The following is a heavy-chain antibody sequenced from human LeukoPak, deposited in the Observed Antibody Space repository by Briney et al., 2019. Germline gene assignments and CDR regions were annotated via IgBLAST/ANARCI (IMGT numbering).Heavy chain of an antibody. Sequence: SETLSLTCAVYGGSFSGYYWSWIRQPPGKGLEWIGEINHSGSTYYNPSLKSRVTISVDTSKNQFSLKLSSVTAADTAVYYCARVSGFGDYWGQGTLVTVSS. D-gene: IGHD3-10*01. V-gene: IGHV4-34*01. CDR1: GGSFSGYY. J-gene: IGHJ4*02. CDR3: ARVSGFGDY. CDR2: INHSGST.